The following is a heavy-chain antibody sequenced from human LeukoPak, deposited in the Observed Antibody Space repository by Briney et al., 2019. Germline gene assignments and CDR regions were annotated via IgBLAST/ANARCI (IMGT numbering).Heavy chain of an antibody. CDR1: GGTFSSYA. CDR3: ARGHDYGGNSGVEAFDI. CDR2: IIPTLEIA. J-gene: IGHJ3*02. Sequence: SVKVSCKASGGTFSSYAITWVRQAPGQGLEWMGRIIPTLEIANYAQKFQGRVTITADKSTSTAYMELSSLRPEDTAVYYCARGHDYGGNSGVEAFDIWGQGTMVTVSS. V-gene: IGHV1-69*04. D-gene: IGHD4-23*01.